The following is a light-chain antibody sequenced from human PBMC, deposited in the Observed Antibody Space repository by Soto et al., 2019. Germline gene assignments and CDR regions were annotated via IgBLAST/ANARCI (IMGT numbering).Light chain of an antibody. CDR2: DVS. CDR3: GSYTTSSNYV. J-gene: IGLJ1*01. Sequence: QSALTQPASVSGSPGLSITISCTGTSSDVGAYNFASWYQQHPDKAPKLMIFDVSNRPSGVSNRFSGSKSGNTASLTISGLQSEDEAEYYCGSYTTSSNYVFGTGTKVTVL. CDR1: SSDVGAYNF. V-gene: IGLV2-14*03.